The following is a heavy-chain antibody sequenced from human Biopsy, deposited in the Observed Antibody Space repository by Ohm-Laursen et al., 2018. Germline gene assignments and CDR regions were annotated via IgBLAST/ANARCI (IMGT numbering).Heavy chain of an antibody. CDR1: GDSISSYY. CDR3: ARDRGYYSDRTVPGYFDL. V-gene: IGHV4-59*01. CDR2: VYYTGST. Sequence: PPGTLSLTCAVSGDSISSYYWSWIQQPPGKGLQWIGYVYYTGSTDYNPSLQSRVTISVGTSKNHFSLRLRSVTPADTAIYYCARDRGYYSDRTVPGYFDLWGRGTLVTVSS. D-gene: IGHD3-22*01. J-gene: IGHJ2*01.